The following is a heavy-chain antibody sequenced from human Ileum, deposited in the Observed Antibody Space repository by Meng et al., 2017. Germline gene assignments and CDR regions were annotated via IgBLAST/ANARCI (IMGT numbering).Heavy chain of an antibody. CDR1: GFGFSIHG. CDR3: AREKITAGKVIDY. CDR2: IYYDGSRQ. Sequence: GESLKISCAASGFGFSIHGMHWVRQAPGKGLEWVALIYYDGSRQYYADSVKGRFTISRDNAKNTLYLQMNSLRAEDTALYYCAREKITAGKVIDYWGQGTLVTVSS. J-gene: IGHJ4*02. D-gene: IGHD5-18*01. V-gene: IGHV3-33*01.